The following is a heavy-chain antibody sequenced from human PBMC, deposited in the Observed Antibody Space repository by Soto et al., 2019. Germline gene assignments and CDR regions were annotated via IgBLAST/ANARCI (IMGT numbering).Heavy chain of an antibody. V-gene: IGHV3-30-3*01. J-gene: IGHJ4*02. D-gene: IGHD6-19*01. CDR2: ISYDGSNN. Sequence: QVQLVESGGGVVQPGRSLTLSCAASGFTFSTYALHWVRQAPGKGLEWVAVISYDGSNNYYADSVKGRFSISRDNSNNTLYLQMNSLRAEDTAVYYCAIVHSSGWYASDYWGQGNLVTVSS. CDR3: AIVHSSGWYASDY. CDR1: GFTFSTYA.